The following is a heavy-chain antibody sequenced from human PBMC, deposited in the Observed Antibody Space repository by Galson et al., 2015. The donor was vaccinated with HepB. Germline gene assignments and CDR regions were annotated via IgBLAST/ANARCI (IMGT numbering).Heavy chain of an antibody. CDR2: INPSGGST. J-gene: IGHJ4*02. Sequence: SVTVSCKASGYTFTSYYMHWVRQAPGQGLEWMGIINPSGGSTSYAQKFQGRVTMTRDTSTSTVYMELSSLRSEDTAVYYCARDSRGQLPLDYWGQGTLVTVSS. V-gene: IGHV1-46*01. CDR1: GYTFTSYY. CDR3: ARDSRGQLPLDY. D-gene: IGHD2-2*01.